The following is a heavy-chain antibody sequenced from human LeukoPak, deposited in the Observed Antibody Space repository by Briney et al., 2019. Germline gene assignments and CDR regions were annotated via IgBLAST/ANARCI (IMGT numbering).Heavy chain of an antibody. CDR3: TPSLYDILAGSDY. CDR2: IRSKANSYAT. V-gene: IGHV3-73*01. CDR1: GFTFSGSA. J-gene: IGHJ4*02. D-gene: IGHD3-9*01. Sequence: GGSLKLSCAASGFTFSGSAMHWVRQASGKGLEWVGRIRSKANSYATAYAASVKGRFTIYRDDSKNTAYLQMNSLKTEDTAVYYCTPSLYDILAGSDYWGQGTLVTVSS.